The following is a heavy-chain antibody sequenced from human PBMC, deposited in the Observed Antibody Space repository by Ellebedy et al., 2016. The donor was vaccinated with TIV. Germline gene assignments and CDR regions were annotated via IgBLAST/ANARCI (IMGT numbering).Heavy chain of an antibody. Sequence: GESLKISXAASGFTFSTDAMSWVRQAPGKGLEWVSALVGSAVRTYYADSVKGRFTISTDNSKNSLYLQMNSLRAEDTAVYYCAKAGGGSSWYFFAYWGQGTLVTVSS. CDR1: GFTFSTDA. J-gene: IGHJ4*02. V-gene: IGHV3-23*01. CDR2: LVGSAVRT. CDR3: AKAGGGSSWYFFAY. D-gene: IGHD6-13*01.